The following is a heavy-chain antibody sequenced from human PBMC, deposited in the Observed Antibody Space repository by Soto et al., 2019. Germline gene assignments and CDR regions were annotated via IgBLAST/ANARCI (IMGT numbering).Heavy chain of an antibody. CDR3: ARGAYCSYASCWNNGMDV. D-gene: IGHD2-2*01. V-gene: IGHV4-59*01. CDR2: LYNTGST. J-gene: IGHJ6*02. Sequence: SETLSLTCTVSGASISRYYWSWIRQSPGKGLEWIGYLYNTGSTIYNPSLKSRVTISVDTSKNQFSLRLYSLTAADTGLYYCARGAYCSYASCWNNGMDVWGQGTTVTVSS. CDR1: GASISRYY.